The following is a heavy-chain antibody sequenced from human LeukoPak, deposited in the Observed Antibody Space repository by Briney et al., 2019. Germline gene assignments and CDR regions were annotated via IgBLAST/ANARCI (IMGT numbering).Heavy chain of an antibody. J-gene: IGHJ4*02. CDR2: ISSSSNYI. Sequence: GGSLRLSCAASGFTFSSYSMNWVRQAPGKGLEWVSSISSSSNYIHYADSVKGRFTISRDSAKNSLYLQMNRLRAEDTAVYYCAREWEYYDILTGTTASFDYWGQGTLVTVSS. V-gene: IGHV3-21*01. CDR1: GFTFSSYS. D-gene: IGHD3-9*01. CDR3: AREWEYYDILTGTTASFDY.